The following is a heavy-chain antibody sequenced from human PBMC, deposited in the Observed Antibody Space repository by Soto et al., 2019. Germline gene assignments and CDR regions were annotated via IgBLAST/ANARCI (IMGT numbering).Heavy chain of an antibody. CDR1: EFSIGNHW. CDR3: TRGTDLLFCTSTSCPGIDV. Sequence: SGGSLRLSCVGYEFSIGNHWMSWVRQAPEKGLEWVANIGQDGSQTYYLDSVRGRFTISRDNAKNSLFLQMNSLGVDDTAVYYCTRGTDLLFCTSTSCPGIDVWGQGTTVTVSS. V-gene: IGHV3-7*03. D-gene: IGHD2-2*01. J-gene: IGHJ6*02. CDR2: IGQDGSQT.